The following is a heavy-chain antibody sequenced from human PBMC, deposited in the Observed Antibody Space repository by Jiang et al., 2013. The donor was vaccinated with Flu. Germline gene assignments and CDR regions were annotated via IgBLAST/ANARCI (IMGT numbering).Heavy chain of an antibody. D-gene: IGHD1-26*01. V-gene: IGHV1-18*04. Sequence: SGAEVKKPGASVKVSCKASGYTFPNYGITWVRQVPGQGLEWRGWISIYTGHTDYEQKFQGRVTMTTDISTSTAYMELRSLQSDDTGVYFCAREGHREIENWGQGTLVTVS. CDR2: ISIYTGHT. J-gene: IGHJ1*01. CDR1: GYTFPNYG. CDR3: AREGHREIEN.